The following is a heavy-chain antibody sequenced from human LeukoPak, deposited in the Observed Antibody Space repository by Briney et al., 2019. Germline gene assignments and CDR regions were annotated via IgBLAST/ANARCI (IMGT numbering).Heavy chain of an antibody. CDR3: ARVSPVVVVAATGVWFDP. CDR1: GYTFTSYA. D-gene: IGHD2-15*01. J-gene: IGHJ5*02. V-gene: IGHV7-4-1*02. CDR2: INTNTGNP. Sequence: ASVKVSCKASGYTFTSYAMNWVRQAPGQGLEWMGWINTNTGNPTYAQGFTGRFVFSLDTSVSTAYLQISSLKAKDTAVYYCARVSPVVVVAATGVWFDPWGQGTLVTVSS.